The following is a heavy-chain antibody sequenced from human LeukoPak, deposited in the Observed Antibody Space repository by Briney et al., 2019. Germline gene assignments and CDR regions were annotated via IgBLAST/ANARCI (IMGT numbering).Heavy chain of an antibody. CDR1: GDSVSSKSTA. CDR2: TYYRSKWYN. CDR3: ARVLSSSGWFDY. J-gene: IGHJ4*02. Sequence: SQTLSPTCAISGDSVSSKSTAWNWIRQSPSRGLEWLGRTYYRSKWYNDYAVSVKSRITINPDTSKNQFSLQLNSVTPEDTAVYYCARVLSSSGWFDYWGQGTLVTVSS. D-gene: IGHD6-19*01. V-gene: IGHV6-1*01.